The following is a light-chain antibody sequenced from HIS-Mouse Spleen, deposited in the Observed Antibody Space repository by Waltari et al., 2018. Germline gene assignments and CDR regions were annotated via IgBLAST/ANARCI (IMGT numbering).Light chain of an antibody. CDR3: SSYTSSSTVV. CDR1: SSDVGSYNR. CDR2: EVS. Sequence: QSALTQPPSVSGSPGQSVTISCTGTSSDVGSYNRVSWYQQPPGTAPKLMIYEVSNRSSGVPDHFSGSKSGNTASLTISGLQAEDEADYYCSSYTSSSTVVFGGGTKLTVL. J-gene: IGLJ2*01. V-gene: IGLV2-18*02.